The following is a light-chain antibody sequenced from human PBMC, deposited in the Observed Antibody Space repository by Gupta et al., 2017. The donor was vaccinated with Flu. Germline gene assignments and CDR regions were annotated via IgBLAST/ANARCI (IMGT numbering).Light chain of an antibody. CDR3: QQDGSSPIT. CDR1: QSVRSSY. Sequence: ATLSLSPGERATLSCGASQSVRSSYLAWYQQKPGLAPRLLIYDASSRATGIPDRFSGSGSGTDFTLTISRLEPEDFAVYYCQQDGSSPITFGQGTRLEIK. CDR2: DAS. V-gene: IGKV3D-20*01. J-gene: IGKJ5*01.